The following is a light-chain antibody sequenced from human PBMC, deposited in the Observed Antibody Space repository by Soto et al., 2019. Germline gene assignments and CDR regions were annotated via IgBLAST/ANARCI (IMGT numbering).Light chain of an antibody. J-gene: IGLJ2*01. CDR1: SSDVGSYNL. V-gene: IGLV2-23*01. CDR3: SSDAGSVL. Sequence: QSALTQPASVSGSPGQSITISCTGTSSDVGSYNLVSWYQQHPGKAPKLMIYEGTKRPSGVSTRFSGSKSGNTASLTISGLQAEDEADYYCSSDAGSVLFGGGTKVTVL. CDR2: EGT.